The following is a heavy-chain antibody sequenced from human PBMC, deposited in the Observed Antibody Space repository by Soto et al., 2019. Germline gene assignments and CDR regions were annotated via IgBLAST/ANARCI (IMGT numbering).Heavy chain of an antibody. V-gene: IGHV3-30*18. J-gene: IGHJ4*02. Sequence: SLRLSCAASGFTFSNYGVHWVRQAPSKGLEWVAVISYDGSNKYYADSVKGRFTISRDNSKNTLYLQMNSLRVEDTAVYYCAKDLEYSSSRFDYGGQGTLVTVSS. CDR2: ISYDGSNK. CDR3: AKDLEYSSSRFDY. D-gene: IGHD6-6*01. CDR1: GFTFSNYG.